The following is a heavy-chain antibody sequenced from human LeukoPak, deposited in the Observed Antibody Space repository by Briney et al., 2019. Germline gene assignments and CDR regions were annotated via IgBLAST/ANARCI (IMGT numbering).Heavy chain of an antibody. J-gene: IGHJ4*02. D-gene: IGHD3-3*01. CDR2: ISSSSSYI. Sequence: PGGSLRLSCAASGFTFSSYSMNWVRQAPGKGLELVSSISSSSSYIYYADSVKGRFTISRDNAKNSLYLQMNSLRAEDTAVYYCAREAGEFWSGYYTSARARYFDYWGQGTLVTVSS. CDR3: AREAGEFWSGYYTSARARYFDY. CDR1: GFTFSSYS. V-gene: IGHV3-21*01.